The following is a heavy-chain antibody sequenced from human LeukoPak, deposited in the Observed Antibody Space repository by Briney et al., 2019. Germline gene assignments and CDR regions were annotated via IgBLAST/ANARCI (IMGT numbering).Heavy chain of an antibody. V-gene: IGHV1-69*05. D-gene: IGHD4-11*01. CDR2: IIPIFGTA. CDR1: GGTFSSYA. J-gene: IGHJ6*03. Sequence: SVTVSCKASGGTFSSYAISWVRQAPGQGLEWMGGIIPIFGTANYAQKFQGRVTITTDESTSTAYMELSSLRSEDTAVYYCARGVTPTYHYYYMDVWGKGTTVTVSS. CDR3: ARGVTPTYHYYYMDV.